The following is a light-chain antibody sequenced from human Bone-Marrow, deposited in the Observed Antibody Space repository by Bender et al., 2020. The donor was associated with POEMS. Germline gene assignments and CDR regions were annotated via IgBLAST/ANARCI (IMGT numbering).Light chain of an antibody. CDR3: CSYTSSGTFV. Sequence: QSALTQPASVSGSPGQSITIPCTGTSSDFGNYNLVSWYQQGPGKAPKLIIHEGSKRPSGVSNRFSASRSGYTASLTISGLQAEDEANYYCCSYTSSGTFVFGGGTKLTVL. J-gene: IGLJ2*01. CDR1: SSDFGNYNL. CDR2: EGS. V-gene: IGLV2-23*03.